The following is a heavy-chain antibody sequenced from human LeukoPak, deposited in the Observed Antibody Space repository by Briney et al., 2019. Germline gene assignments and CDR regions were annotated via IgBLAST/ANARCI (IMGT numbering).Heavy chain of an antibody. Sequence: GESLKISCQTSGYTFTDYWIGWVRQMPGKGLERMGIIYPGDSDIRYSPSFQGQVTISADKSISTAYLQWSSLKASDSAMYYCARRGSSGYYYIFDHWGQGTLVTVSS. CDR3: ARRGSSGYYYIFDH. CDR2: IYPGDSDI. CDR1: GYTFTDYW. J-gene: IGHJ4*02. V-gene: IGHV5-51*01. D-gene: IGHD3-22*01.